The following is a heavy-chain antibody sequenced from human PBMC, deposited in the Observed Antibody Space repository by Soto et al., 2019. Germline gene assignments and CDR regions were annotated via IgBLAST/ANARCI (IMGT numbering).Heavy chain of an antibody. J-gene: IGHJ4*02. V-gene: IGHV3-21*01. CDR3: ATHYGDYAGPFDY. CDR2: ISSSSSYI. CDR1: GFHFSSYS. D-gene: IGHD4-17*01. Sequence: GGSLRLSCAASGFHFSSYSMNWVRQAPGKGLEWVSSISSSSSYIYYADSVKGRFTISRDNAKNSLYLQMNSLRAEDTAVYYCATHYGDYAGPFDYWGQGTLVTVSS.